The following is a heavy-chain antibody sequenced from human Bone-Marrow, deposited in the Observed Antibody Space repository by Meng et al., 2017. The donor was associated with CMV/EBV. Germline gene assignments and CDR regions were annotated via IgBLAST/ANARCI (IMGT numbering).Heavy chain of an antibody. CDR3: ARDFAYQGFSGAFDL. CDR2: ISGSGGII. J-gene: IGHJ3*01. V-gene: IGHV3-48*03. D-gene: IGHD2-2*01. CDR1: RFSLRTYE. Sequence: GESLKISCEASRFSLRTYEMNWVRQAPGKGLEWVSSISGSGGIIIYADAVKGRFTISRDNAKNSLFLQMNSLRVEDTAVYYCARDFAYQGFSGAFDLWGHGTMVTVSS.